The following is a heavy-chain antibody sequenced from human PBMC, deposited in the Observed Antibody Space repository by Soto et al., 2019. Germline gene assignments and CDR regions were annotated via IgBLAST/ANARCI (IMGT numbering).Heavy chain of an antibody. J-gene: IGHJ3*02. Sequence: GESLKISCKGSGYSFTSYWISWVRQMPGKGLEWMGRIDPSDSYTNYSPSFQGHVTISADKSISTAYLQWSGLKASDTAMYYCARLGFGETAFDMWGQGTMVTVSS. CDR1: GYSFTSYW. CDR3: ARLGFGETAFDM. CDR2: IDPSDSYT. V-gene: IGHV5-10-1*01. D-gene: IGHD3-10*01.